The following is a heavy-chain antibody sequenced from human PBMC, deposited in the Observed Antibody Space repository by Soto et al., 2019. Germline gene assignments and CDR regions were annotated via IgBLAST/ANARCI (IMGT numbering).Heavy chain of an antibody. J-gene: IGHJ4*02. Sequence: ASVKVSCKASGYIFTSYYMHWVRQAPGQGLEWMGIINASGGSTSYAQKFQGRVTMTRDTSTSTVYMELSSLRSEDTAVYYCARGDLEWLLYNYFDYWGQGTLVTVSS. CDR1: GYIFTSYY. D-gene: IGHD3-3*01. CDR3: ARGDLEWLLYNYFDY. CDR2: INASGGST. V-gene: IGHV1-46*01.